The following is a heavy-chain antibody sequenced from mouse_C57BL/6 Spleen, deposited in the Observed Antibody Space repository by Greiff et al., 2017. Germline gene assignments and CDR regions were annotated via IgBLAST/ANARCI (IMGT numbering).Heavy chain of an antibody. Sequence: QVQLQQSGAELVRPGTSVKVSCKASGYAFTNYLIEWVKQRPGQGLEWIGVINPGSGGTNYNEKFKGKATLTADKSSSTAYMQLSSLTSEDSAVYCGGRYGERGYFDYWGQGTTLTVSS. CDR2: INPGSGGT. J-gene: IGHJ2*01. V-gene: IGHV1-54*01. D-gene: IGHD1-1*02. CDR1: GYAFTNYL. CDR3: GRYGERGYFDY.